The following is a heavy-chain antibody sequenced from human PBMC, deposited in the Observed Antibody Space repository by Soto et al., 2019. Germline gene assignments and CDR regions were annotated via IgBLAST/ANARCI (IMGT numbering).Heavy chain of an antibody. CDR2: IDPSGGRT. Sequence: QVQLVQSGAEVKKPGASVKVSCKASGYTFTIYYMHWVRQAPGQGLEWMGIIDPSGGRTSYAQKFPGRLTMTRVTSTITVYMELSSLRSEDTAVYYCARDRVDCSGGNCWRSVEDTWGQGTLVTVSS. D-gene: IGHD2-15*01. CDR3: ARDRVDCSGGNCWRSVEDT. CDR1: GYTFTIYY. V-gene: IGHV1-46*01. J-gene: IGHJ5*02.